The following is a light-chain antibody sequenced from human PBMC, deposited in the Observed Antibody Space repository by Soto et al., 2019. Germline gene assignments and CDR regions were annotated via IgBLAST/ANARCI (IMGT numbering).Light chain of an antibody. V-gene: IGLV2-14*01. CDR1: SSDVGG. CDR2: KVN. J-gene: IGLJ1*01. Sequence: QSALTQPASVPGSPGQSITISCTGTSSDVGGPRQSPQIMIYKVNNRPSGVSDRFSGSKSGNTASLTISGLQAEDEADYYCNSYTSSNSCVFGTGTKLTVL. CDR3: NSYTSSNSCV.